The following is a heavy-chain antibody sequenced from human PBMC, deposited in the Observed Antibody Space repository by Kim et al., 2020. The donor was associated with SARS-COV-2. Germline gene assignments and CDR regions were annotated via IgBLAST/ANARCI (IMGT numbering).Heavy chain of an antibody. Sequence: GGSLRLSCAASGFTFSSYGMHWVRQAPGKGLEWVAVISYDGSNKYYADSVKGRFTISRDNSKNTLYLQMNSLRAEDTAVYYCANALIHGGEGYYGMDVWGQGTTVTVSS. D-gene: IGHD3-16*01. CDR2: ISYDGSNK. V-gene: IGHV3-30*18. J-gene: IGHJ6*02. CDR1: GFTFSSYG. CDR3: ANALIHGGEGYYGMDV.